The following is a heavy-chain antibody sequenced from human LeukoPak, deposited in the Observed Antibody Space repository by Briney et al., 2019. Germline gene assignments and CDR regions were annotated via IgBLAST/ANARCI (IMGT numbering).Heavy chain of an antibody. CDR2: IRSGGGYT. V-gene: IGHV3-23*01. CDR1: GFTFSSYA. D-gene: IGHD2-15*01. Sequence: PGGSLRLSCAASGFTFSSYAMSWVRQAPGKGLEWVSTIRSGGGYTYYADSVKGRFTISRDNSKNTLYLQMNSLRAEDTAVYNCAEDGDILSLHHPVDYWGQGTLVTVSS. CDR3: AEDGDILSLHHPVDY. J-gene: IGHJ4*02.